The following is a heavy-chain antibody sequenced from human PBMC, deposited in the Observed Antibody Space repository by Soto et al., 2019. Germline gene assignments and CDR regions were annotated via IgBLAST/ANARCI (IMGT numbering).Heavy chain of an antibody. CDR2: ISSSSSYT. Sequence: GGSLRLSCAASGFTFSTYTMNWVRQAPGKGLEWVSSISSSSSYTYYADSVKGRFTISRDNAKNSLYLQMNSLRAEDTALYYCAREITGYGSLTYFDYWGQGTLVTVSS. CDR3: AREITGYGSLTYFDY. V-gene: IGHV3-21*01. D-gene: IGHD3-10*01. CDR1: GFTFSTYT. J-gene: IGHJ4*02.